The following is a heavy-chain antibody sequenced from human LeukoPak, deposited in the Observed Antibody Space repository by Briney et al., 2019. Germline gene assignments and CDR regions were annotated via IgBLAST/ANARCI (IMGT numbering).Heavy chain of an antibody. J-gene: IGHJ4*02. Sequence: GASVKVSCKASGYTFTSYGISWVRQAPGQGLEWMGWISAYNGNTNYAQKLQGRVTMPTDTSTSTAYMELRSLRSDDTAVYYCARDQEAYCGGDCWNDYWGQGTLVTVSS. CDR2: ISAYNGNT. CDR1: GYTFTSYG. CDR3: ARDQEAYCGGDCWNDY. V-gene: IGHV1-18*04. D-gene: IGHD2-21*02.